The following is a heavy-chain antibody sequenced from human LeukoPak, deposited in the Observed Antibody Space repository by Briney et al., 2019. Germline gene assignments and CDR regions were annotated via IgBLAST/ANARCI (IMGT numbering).Heavy chain of an antibody. Sequence: GGSRRLSCAAPGFPFRTYWMSWVGQVLGKGLEWVPNINQDGSEKNYVDSVKGRFTISRDNIKNSLYLQMNSLRAEDTAVYYCATDLYYWGQGTLVTVSS. CDR3: ATDLYY. CDR2: INQDGSEK. J-gene: IGHJ4*02. V-gene: IGHV3-7*04. D-gene: IGHD2-15*01. CDR1: GFPFRTYW.